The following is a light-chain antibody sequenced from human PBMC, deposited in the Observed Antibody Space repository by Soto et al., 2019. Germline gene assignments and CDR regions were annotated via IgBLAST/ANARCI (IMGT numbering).Light chain of an antibody. J-gene: IGKJ3*01. Sequence: DIQMTQPPSSLSASVGDRVTITCQASQDISNYLNWYQQKPGKAPKLLIYDASNLETGVPSRFSGSGSGTDFTFTISSLQPEDIATYYCQQYDNRLFTFGPGTKVDIK. V-gene: IGKV1-33*01. CDR1: QDISNY. CDR2: DAS. CDR3: QQYDNRLFT.